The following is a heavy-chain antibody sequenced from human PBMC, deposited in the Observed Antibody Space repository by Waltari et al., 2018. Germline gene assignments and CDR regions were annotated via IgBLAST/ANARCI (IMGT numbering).Heavy chain of an antibody. Sequence: LQLQESGSGLVKPSQTLSLTCAVSGASISSGGYSWSWIRQPPGKGLEWIGYIYHSGSTYYNPSLKSRVTISVDRSKNQFSLKLSSVTAADTAVYYCARTTVTSRTPYYFDYWGQGTLVTVSS. J-gene: IGHJ4*02. CDR1: GASISSGGYS. CDR2: IYHSGST. D-gene: IGHD4-4*01. V-gene: IGHV4-30-2*01. CDR3: ARTTVTSRTPYYFDY.